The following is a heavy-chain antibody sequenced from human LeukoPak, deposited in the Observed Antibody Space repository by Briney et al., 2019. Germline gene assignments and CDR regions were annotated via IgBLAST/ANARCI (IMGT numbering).Heavy chain of an antibody. CDR2: IYHSGST. CDR3: ATGYRSTWYYFDY. CDR1: GDPISSYY. D-gene: IGHD6-13*01. J-gene: IGHJ4*02. V-gene: IGHV4-59*01. Sequence: SETLSLTSTVSGDPISSYYWSWIRQPPGKGLEWIGYIYHSGSTNYNPSLKSRVTISADTSKDQFSLKLASVTAADTAVYYCATGYRSTWYYFDYWGQGTLVTVSS.